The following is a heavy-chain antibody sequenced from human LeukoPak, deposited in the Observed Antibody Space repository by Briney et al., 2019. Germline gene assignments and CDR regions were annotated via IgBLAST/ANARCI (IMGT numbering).Heavy chain of an antibody. CDR1: GFTFSGSA. J-gene: IGHJ4*02. V-gene: IGHV3-73*01. Sequence: PGGSLRLPCAASGFTFSGSAMHWVRQASGKGLEWVGRIRSKANSYATAYAASVKGRFTISRDDSKTTAYLQMNSLKTEDTAVYYCTRHNRYSGVFDYWGQGTLVTVSS. CDR2: IRSKANSYAT. CDR3: TRHNRYSGVFDY. D-gene: IGHD3-10*01.